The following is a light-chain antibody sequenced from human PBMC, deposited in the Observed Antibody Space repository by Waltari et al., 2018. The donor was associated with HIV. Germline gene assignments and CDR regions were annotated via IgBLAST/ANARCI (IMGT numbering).Light chain of an antibody. J-gene: IGKJ5*01. Sequence: EIVLTQSPGTLSLSPGERATLSCRASQGVSSSYLAWYQQKPGQAPRLLSYGASSRATCIPDRFSGSGAGTDVTLTISRLEPEDFAVYYCQQYGSSPITFGQGTRLEIK. CDR2: GAS. CDR3: QQYGSSPIT. V-gene: IGKV3-20*01. CDR1: QGVSSSY.